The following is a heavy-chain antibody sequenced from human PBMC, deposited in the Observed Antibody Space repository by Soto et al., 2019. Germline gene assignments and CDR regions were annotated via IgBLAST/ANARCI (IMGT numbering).Heavy chain of an antibody. J-gene: IGHJ6*02. D-gene: IGHD1-26*01. CDR1: GGSISSSNW. CDR2: IYHSGST. Sequence: QVQLRESGPGLVKPSGTLSLTCAVSGGSISSSNWWSWVRQPPGKGLEWIGEIYHSGSTNYNPSLESRVTISVDKSKTQFSLKLSSVIAADTAVYYCARVSGSYYYGMDVWGQGTTVTVSS. V-gene: IGHV4-4*02. CDR3: ARVSGSYYYGMDV.